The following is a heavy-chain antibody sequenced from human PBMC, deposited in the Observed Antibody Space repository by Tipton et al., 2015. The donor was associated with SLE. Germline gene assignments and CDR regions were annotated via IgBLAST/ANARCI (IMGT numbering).Heavy chain of an antibody. J-gene: IGHJ5*01. V-gene: IGHV3-30*06. D-gene: IGHD4-17*01. Sequence: SLRLSCAASGFNFNIYAMHWVRQAPGKGLEWVALISYNSGHKYYADSVKGRFTISRDNSENTLYLQMNSLRTEDTAVYYCARKFNDYGDYDSWGQGTLVTVSS. CDR1: GFNFNIYA. CDR2: ISYNSGHK. CDR3: ARKFNDYGDYDS.